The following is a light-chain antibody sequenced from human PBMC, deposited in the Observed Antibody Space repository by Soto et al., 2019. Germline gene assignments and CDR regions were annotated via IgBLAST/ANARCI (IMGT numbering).Light chain of an antibody. CDR3: QQSYSTPYT. CDR1: QSISNF. V-gene: IGKV1-39*01. CDR2: AAS. Sequence: DIQMTQSPSSLSASVGDRVTITCRASQSISNFLNWYKQKPGKAPKLLIIAASSLQSGVPSRFSGSGSGTDFTLTISSLQPEDFATYYCQQSYSTPYTFGQGTKLEIK. J-gene: IGKJ2*01.